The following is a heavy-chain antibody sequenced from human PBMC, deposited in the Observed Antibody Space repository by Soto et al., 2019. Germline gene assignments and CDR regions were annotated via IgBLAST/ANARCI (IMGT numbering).Heavy chain of an antibody. D-gene: IGHD1-26*01. CDR3: ARVVRVGATSNLPYDAFDI. CDR1: GYTFTNYG. J-gene: IGHJ3*02. Sequence: ASVKVSCKASGYTFTNYGISWVRQAPGQGLEWMGWISAYNGNTNYAQKLQGRVTMTTDTSTSTAYMELRSLRSDDTAVFYCARVVRVGATSNLPYDAFDIWGQGTMVTVSS. CDR2: ISAYNGNT. V-gene: IGHV1-18*01.